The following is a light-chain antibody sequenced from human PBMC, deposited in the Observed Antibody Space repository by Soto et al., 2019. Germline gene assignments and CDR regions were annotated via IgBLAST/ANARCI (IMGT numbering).Light chain of an antibody. CDR3: QQRRTWPPLT. Sequence: EVVLTQSPGTLSLSPGERATLSCRASQSIDRYLVWYQQKPGQAPRLLIYDASNRATGIPARFSGSRSGTEFFLTITSLEPEDSAVYYCQQRRTWPPLTFGGGTRVEIK. CDR1: QSIDRY. J-gene: IGKJ4*01. CDR2: DAS. V-gene: IGKV3-11*01.